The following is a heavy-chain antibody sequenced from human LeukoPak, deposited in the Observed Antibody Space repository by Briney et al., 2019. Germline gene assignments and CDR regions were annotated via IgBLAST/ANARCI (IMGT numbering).Heavy chain of an antibody. CDR1: GFTFSNYA. CDR3: AKLLVAY. V-gene: IGHV3-23*01. Sequence: GGSLRLSCAASGFTFSNYAMTWVRQARWKGLEWVSTISDSGVGTYYADSVKGRFTISRDNSKNTLYLQMNSLRAEDTAVYYCAKLLVAYWGQGTLVTVSS. CDR2: ISDSGVGT. D-gene: IGHD2/OR15-2a*01. J-gene: IGHJ4*02.